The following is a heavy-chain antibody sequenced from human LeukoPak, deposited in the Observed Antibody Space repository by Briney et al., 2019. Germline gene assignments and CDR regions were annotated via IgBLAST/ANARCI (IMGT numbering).Heavy chain of an antibody. Sequence: PGGSLRLSCAASGFTFSSYSMNWVRQAPGKGLEWVSLIYSGGSTYYADSVKGRFTISRDNSKNTLYLQMNSLRAEDTAVYYCARDGGVGATVGYNWFDPWGQGTLVTVSS. CDR2: IYSGGST. V-gene: IGHV3-66*01. CDR3: ARDGGVGATVGYNWFDP. D-gene: IGHD1-26*01. J-gene: IGHJ5*02. CDR1: GFTFSSYS.